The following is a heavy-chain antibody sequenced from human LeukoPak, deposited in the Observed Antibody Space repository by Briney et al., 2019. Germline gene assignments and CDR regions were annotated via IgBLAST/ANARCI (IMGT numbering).Heavy chain of an antibody. Sequence: GGSPRLSCAASGFTFSYYAMSWVRQAPGKGLEWVSAISGIGSSTYYADSVKGRFTISRDNSKNTLYLQMNSLRAEDTAVYYCARGFTEGYYFDYWGQGTLVTVSS. CDR3: ARGFTEGYYFDY. V-gene: IGHV3-23*01. J-gene: IGHJ4*02. CDR1: GFTFSYYA. D-gene: IGHD3-10*01. CDR2: ISGIGSST.